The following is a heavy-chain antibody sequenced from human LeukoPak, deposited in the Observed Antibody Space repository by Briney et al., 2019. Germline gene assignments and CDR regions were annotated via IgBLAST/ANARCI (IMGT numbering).Heavy chain of an antibody. D-gene: IGHD5-18*01. CDR1: GFTFSSYS. J-gene: IGHJ4*02. CDR2: ISHGSIRI. V-gene: IGHV3-48*01. Sequence: GGSLRLSCAASGFTFSSYSMNWVRQAPGKGLEWISYISHGSIRIFYADFVEGRFTVSRDDAKNALYLQMNSLRVEDTAVDYCARDPGYSYAMDSWGQGTLVIVSS. CDR3: ARDPGYSYAMDS.